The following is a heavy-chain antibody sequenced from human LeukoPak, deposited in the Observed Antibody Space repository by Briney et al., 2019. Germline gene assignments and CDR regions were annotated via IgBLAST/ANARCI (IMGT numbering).Heavy chain of an antibody. CDR2: INTNTGNP. V-gene: IGHV7-4-1*02. J-gene: IGHJ4*02. Sequence: GASVKVSCTPSGGSFSNYVTSWVRQAPGQGLEWMGWINTNTGNPTYAQGFAGRFVFSLDTSVSTAYLQISSLKAEDTAVYYCARAQRLLPDYWGQGTLVTVSS. CDR1: GGSFSNYV. CDR3: ARAQRLLPDY.